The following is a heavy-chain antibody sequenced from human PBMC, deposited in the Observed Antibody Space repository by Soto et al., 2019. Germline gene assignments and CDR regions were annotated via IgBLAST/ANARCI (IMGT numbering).Heavy chain of an antibody. V-gene: IGHV4-59*01. Sequence: SETLSLTCTASDGSISSYYWSWIRQPPGKGLEWIGYIFYTGSGSTNYNPSLKSRVTISVDTSMNQFSLKLRSVTAADTAVYYCARVRYELGVRYYFYGMDVWGQGTTVTVSS. CDR2: IFYTGSGST. J-gene: IGHJ6*02. D-gene: IGHD3-16*01. CDR1: DGSISSYY. CDR3: ARVRYELGVRYYFYGMDV.